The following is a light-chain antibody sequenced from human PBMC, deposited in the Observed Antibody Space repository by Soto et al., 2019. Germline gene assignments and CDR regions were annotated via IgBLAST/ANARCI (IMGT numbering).Light chain of an antibody. CDR3: QHYNNWPPWT. J-gene: IGKJ1*01. CDR2: GAS. CDR1: QSVSSN. V-gene: IGKV3-15*01. Sequence: EILMTQSPATLSVSPGERATLSCRASQSVSSNVAWYQQKHGQAPRLLIYGASTRATGIPARFSGGGSGTEFTLTISSLQSEDFAGYYCQHYNNWPPWTFGQGTKVEIK.